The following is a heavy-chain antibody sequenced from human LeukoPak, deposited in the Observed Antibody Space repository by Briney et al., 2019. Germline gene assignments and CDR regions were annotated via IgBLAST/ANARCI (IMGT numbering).Heavy chain of an antibody. D-gene: IGHD5-12*01. CDR1: GFPFSSYS. CDR2: ISSYPTYI. V-gene: IGHV3-21*01. CDR3: ASGYSHYHHYTDV. J-gene: IGHJ6*03. Sequence: PGGSLRLSCAVSGFPFSSYSMNWVRQAPGKGLEWVSSISSYPTYIYYADSVKGRFTVSRDNAKNSLYLQMNSLRAEDTAVYYCASGYSHYHHYTDVWGKGTTVTVSS.